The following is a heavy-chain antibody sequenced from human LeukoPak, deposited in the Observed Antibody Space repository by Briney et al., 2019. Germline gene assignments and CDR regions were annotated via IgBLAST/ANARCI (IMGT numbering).Heavy chain of an antibody. CDR1: GFTFSSYA. Sequence: PGRSVRLSCAASGFTFSSYAMHWVRQAPGKGLEWVAVISYDGSNKYYADSVKGRFTISRDNSKNTLYLQMNSLRAEDTAVYYCARDRVAAAFNWFDPWGQGTLVTVSS. J-gene: IGHJ5*02. CDR3: ARDRVAAAFNWFDP. CDR2: ISYDGSNK. V-gene: IGHV3-30*04. D-gene: IGHD6-13*01.